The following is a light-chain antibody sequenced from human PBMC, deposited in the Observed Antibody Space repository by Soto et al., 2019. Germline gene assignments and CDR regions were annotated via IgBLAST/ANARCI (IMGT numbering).Light chain of an antibody. J-gene: IGLJ7*01. CDR3: TTWDDSLSVWV. CDR2: RNN. CDR1: SSNIGSSS. Sequence: QAVVTQPPSASGTPGQRVTISCSGSSSNIGSSSVYWYQQLPGTAPKLLIYRNNQRPSGVPDRFSGSKSGTSASLAISGLRSEDEADYYCTTWDDSLSVWVFGGGTQLTVL. V-gene: IGLV1-47*01.